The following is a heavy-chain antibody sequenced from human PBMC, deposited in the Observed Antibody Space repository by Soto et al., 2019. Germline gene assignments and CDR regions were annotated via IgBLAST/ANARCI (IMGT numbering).Heavy chain of an antibody. CDR1: GFTFSSYC. V-gene: IGHV3-33*06. Sequence: GGSLTLSCAPSGFTFSSYCMYWVRPDPDKGLAWVPVLWCAGSNKYYAASVRGRFTVSRDNSKNTLYLQMDNLRDEDTALYFCAKDLIANNGVWEALEMWGRGTWVTVSS. D-gene: IGHD2-8*01. CDR3: AKDLIANNGVWEALEM. J-gene: IGHJ3*02. CDR2: LWCAGSNK.